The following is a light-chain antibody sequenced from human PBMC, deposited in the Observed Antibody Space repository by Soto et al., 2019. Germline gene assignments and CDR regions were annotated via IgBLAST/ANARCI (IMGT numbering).Light chain of an antibody. V-gene: IGLV1-47*01. Sequence: QSVLTQPPSASGTPGQRVTISCSGGTSNIGSNYVYWYQQLPGTAPKLLIYKNNQRPSGVPDRFTGSRSGTSASLAIRGLRSKDEADYYCATWDDSLSGRGLGGGTKLTVL. J-gene: IGLJ3*02. CDR2: KNN. CDR3: ATWDDSLSGRG. CDR1: TSNIGSNY.